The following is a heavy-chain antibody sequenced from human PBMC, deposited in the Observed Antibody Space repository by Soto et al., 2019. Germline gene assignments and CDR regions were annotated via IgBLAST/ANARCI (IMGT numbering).Heavy chain of an antibody. CDR3: ARGRLYYDILTGYYNVGDFDY. V-gene: IGHV4-34*01. CDR1: GGSFSGYY. D-gene: IGHD3-9*01. Sequence: SETLSLTCAVYGGSFSGYYWSWIRQPPGKGLEWIGEINHSGSTNYNPSLKSRVTISVDTSKNQFSLKLSSVTAADTAVYYCARGRLYYDILTGYYNVGDFDYWGQGTLLTVSS. J-gene: IGHJ4*02. CDR2: INHSGST.